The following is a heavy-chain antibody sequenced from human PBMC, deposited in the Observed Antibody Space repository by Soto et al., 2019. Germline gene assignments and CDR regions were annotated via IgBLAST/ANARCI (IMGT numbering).Heavy chain of an antibody. CDR3: ASTIFGVVQNHWFDP. V-gene: IGHV1-3*01. J-gene: IGHJ5*02. Sequence: ASVKVSCKASGYTFTSYAMHWVRQAPGQRLEWMGWINAGNGNTKYSQKFQGRVTITRDTSASTAYMELSSLRSEDTAVYYCASTIFGVVQNHWFDPWGQGTLVTAPQ. CDR1: GYTFTSYA. D-gene: IGHD3-3*01. CDR2: INAGNGNT.